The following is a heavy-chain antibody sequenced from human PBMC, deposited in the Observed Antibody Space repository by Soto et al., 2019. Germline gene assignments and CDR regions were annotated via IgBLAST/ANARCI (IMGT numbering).Heavy chain of an antibody. V-gene: IGHV1-69*02. D-gene: IGHD1-1*01. Sequence: SVKVSCKASGGTFSSYTISWVRQAPGQGLEWMGRIIPILGIANYAQKFQGRVTITADKSTSTAYMELSSLRSEDTAVYYCARSGTTERNWFDPWGQGTLVTVSS. CDR3: ARSGTTERNWFDP. CDR1: GGTFSSYT. CDR2: IIPILGIA. J-gene: IGHJ5*02.